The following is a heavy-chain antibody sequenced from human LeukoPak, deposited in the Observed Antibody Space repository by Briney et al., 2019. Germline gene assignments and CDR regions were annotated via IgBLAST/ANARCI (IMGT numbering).Heavy chain of an antibody. CDR1: GFTFSTYG. CDR2: ISYDGTNK. CDR3: AKDWRPSLLRDVYYFDY. V-gene: IGHV3-30*18. J-gene: IGHJ4*02. Sequence: GTSLRLSCAASGFTFSTYGMHWVRQAPGKGLEWVAVISYDGTNKYYADSVKCRFTISRDNSKNTLYLQMNSLRTDDTAVYFCAKDWRPSLLRDVYYFDYWGQGTLVTVSS. D-gene: IGHD2-15*01.